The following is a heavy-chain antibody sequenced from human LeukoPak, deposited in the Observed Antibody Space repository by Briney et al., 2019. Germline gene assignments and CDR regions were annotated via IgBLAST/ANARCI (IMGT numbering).Heavy chain of an antibody. CDR3: ARVSTYHPLIVFDY. V-gene: IGHV4-30-4*08. CDR2: IYYSGST. CDR1: GDSISSGGYY. Sequence: SQTLSLTCTVSGDSISSGGYYWSWIRQHPGKGLEWIGYIYYSGSTYYNPSLKSRVTISVDTSKNQFSLKLSSVTAADTAVYYCARVSTYHPLIVFDYWGQGTLVTVSS. D-gene: IGHD3-16*02. J-gene: IGHJ4*02.